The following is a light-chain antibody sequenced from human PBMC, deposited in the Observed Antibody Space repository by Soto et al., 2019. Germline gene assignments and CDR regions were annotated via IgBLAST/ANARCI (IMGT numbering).Light chain of an antibody. CDR3: QKYSSAAT. J-gene: IGKJ4*01. V-gene: IGKV1-27*01. CDR1: QGISNY. CDR2: AAS. Sequence: DIQMTQSPSSLSASVGDRVTITCRASQGISNYLAWYQQKPGKVPKLLIYAASTLKSGVPSRFRGSGSGTDFTLTISSLQPEDVASYYCQKYSSAATVGGGTKVEI.